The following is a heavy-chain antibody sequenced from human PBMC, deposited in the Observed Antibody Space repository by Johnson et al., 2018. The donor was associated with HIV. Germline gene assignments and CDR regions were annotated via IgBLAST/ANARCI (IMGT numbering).Heavy chain of an antibody. D-gene: IGHD6-13*01. J-gene: IGHJ3*02. CDR3: AKVSSWYFLRAFDI. V-gene: IGHV3-30*02. Sequence: QVQLVESGGGVVRPGGSLRLSCEASGFTFENYAMHWVRQGPGKGLEWVAFIRYDGSNKYYADSVKGRFTISRDNSKNTLYLQMNSLRAEDTAVYYCAKVSSWYFLRAFDIWGQGTMVTVSS. CDR2: IRYDGSNK. CDR1: GFTFENYA.